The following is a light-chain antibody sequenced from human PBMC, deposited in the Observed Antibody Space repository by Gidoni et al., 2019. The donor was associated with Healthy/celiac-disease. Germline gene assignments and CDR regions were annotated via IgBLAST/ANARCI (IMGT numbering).Light chain of an antibody. CDR1: QDISNY. J-gene: IGKJ2*01. Sequence: IQMTQSPSSLSASVGDRVTITCQASQDISNYLNWYQQKPGKAPKLLIYDASNLETGVPSRFSGSGSGTDFTFTITSLQPADIASYYCQQYNNLPYTFGQGTKLEI. CDR2: DAS. CDR3: QQYNNLPYT. V-gene: IGKV1-33*01.